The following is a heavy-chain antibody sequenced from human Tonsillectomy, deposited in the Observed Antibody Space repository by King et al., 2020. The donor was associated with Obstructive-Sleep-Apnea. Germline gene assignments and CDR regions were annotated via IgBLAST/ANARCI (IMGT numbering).Heavy chain of an antibody. J-gene: IGHJ4*02. CDR1: GGSISSGGYY. D-gene: IGHD5-18*01. CDR3: ARVGYSYGPQSYCFDY. CDR2: IYYSGST. V-gene: IGHV4-31*03. Sequence: MQLQESGPGLVKPSQTLSLTCTVSGGSISSGGYYWRWIRQHPGKGLEWIGYIYYSGSTYYNPSLKSRVTISVDTSKNQFSLKLSSVTAADTAVYYCARVGYSYGPQSYCFDYWGQGTLVTVSS.